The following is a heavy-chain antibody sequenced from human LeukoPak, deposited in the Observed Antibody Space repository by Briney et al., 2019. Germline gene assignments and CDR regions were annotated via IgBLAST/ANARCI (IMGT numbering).Heavy chain of an antibody. CDR1: GFTFSSHS. Sequence: GGSLRLSCAASGFTFSSHSMNWVRQAPGKGLEWVSYISSGSTIIHYADSVKGRFTISRDDAKNSLNLQMNSLRAEDTAVYYCAKVPRQHDNWFDPWGQGTLVTVSS. J-gene: IGHJ5*02. V-gene: IGHV3-48*01. D-gene: IGHD6-13*01. CDR2: ISSGSTII. CDR3: AKVPRQHDNWFDP.